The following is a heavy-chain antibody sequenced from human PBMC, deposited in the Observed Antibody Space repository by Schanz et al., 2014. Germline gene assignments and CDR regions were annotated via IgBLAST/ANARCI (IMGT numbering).Heavy chain of an antibody. CDR2: IRSSSTPI. CDR3: ARIGGSVFDY. CDR1: GFTFSDYS. J-gene: IGHJ4*02. V-gene: IGHV3-48*04. Sequence: EVQLLESGGGLVQPGGSLRLSCAASGFTFSDYSMNWVRQAPGKGPEWVSYIRSSSTPIYYADSVKGRFTISRDNSKNSLYLQMNSLRAEDTAVYYCARIGGSVFDYWAQGTLXTVSS. D-gene: IGHD3-10*01.